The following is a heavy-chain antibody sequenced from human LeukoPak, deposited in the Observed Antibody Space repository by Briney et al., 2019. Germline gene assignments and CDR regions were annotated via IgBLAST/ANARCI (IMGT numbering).Heavy chain of an antibody. CDR3: ARGTPGWNCTNGVCYQRGDWFDP. CDR2: INHSGST. Sequence: PSETLSLTCTVSGGTISTSSYYFAWIRQPPGKGLEWIGEINHSGSTNYNPSLKSRVTISVDTSKNQFSLKLSSVTAADTAVYYCARGTPGWNCTNGVCYQRGDWFDPWGQGTLVTVSS. D-gene: IGHD2-8*01. V-gene: IGHV4-39*07. J-gene: IGHJ5*02. CDR1: GGTISTSSYY.